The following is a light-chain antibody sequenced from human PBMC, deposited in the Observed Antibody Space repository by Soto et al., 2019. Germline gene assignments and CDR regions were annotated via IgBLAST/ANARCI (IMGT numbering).Light chain of an antibody. CDR2: AAS. Sequence: DIQMTQSPSSLSASVGDRVTITCRASQSISSYLNWYQQKPGKAPKLLIYAASTLQSGVPSRFSGSGSGTDFTLTISCLQSEDCATYYCQQYYSFPRTFGQGTKVDIK. CDR3: QQYYSFPRT. J-gene: IGKJ1*01. CDR1: QSISSY. V-gene: IGKV1-39*01.